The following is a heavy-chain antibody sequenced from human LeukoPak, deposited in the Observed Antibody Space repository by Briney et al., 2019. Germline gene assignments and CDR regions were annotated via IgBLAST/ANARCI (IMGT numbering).Heavy chain of an antibody. CDR3: ARLGGYSSGWLSY. D-gene: IGHD6-19*01. V-gene: IGHV4-39*01. CDR1: GGSISSTTYY. Sequence: SETLSLTCTVSGGSISSTTYYWGWIRQPPGKGLDWIGSIYYSGSTYYNPSLKSRVTISVDTSKNQFSLKLSSVTAADTAVYYCARLGGYSSGWLSYWGQGTLVTVSS. J-gene: IGHJ4*02. CDR2: IYYSGST.